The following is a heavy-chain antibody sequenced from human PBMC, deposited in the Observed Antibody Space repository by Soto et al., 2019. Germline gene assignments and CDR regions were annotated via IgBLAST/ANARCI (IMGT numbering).Heavy chain of an antibody. V-gene: IGHV1-18*01. CDR1: GYAFTTYG. D-gene: IGHD3-16*01. CDR2: ISATNGNT. Sequence: QVHLVQSGAEVKKPGASVKVSCKGSGYAFTTYGITWVRQAPGQGLEWMGWISATNGNTNYAQQRQGTVTVTRDTSTSSAYILLRSLRSFDTAVYDCAGGRNGAWWGQAARVTVSS. CDR3: AGGRNGAW. J-gene: IGHJ4*02.